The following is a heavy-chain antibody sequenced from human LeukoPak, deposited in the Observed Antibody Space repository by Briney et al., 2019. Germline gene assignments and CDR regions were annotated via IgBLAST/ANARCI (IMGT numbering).Heavy chain of an antibody. D-gene: IGHD3-22*01. CDR1: GFIFNNYG. V-gene: IGHV3-23*01. CDR2: ISNGGT. Sequence: GGSLRLSCAASGFIFNNYGLICVRQAPGKGLEWVSAISNGGTQYADFVEGRFTISRDNSKNTLFLQMSSLRAEDTALYYCAKGSSGYFADLWGQGTLVTVSS. J-gene: IGHJ5*02. CDR3: AKGSSGYFADL.